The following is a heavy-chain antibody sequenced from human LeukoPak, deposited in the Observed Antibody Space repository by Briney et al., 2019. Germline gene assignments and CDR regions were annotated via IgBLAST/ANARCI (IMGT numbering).Heavy chain of an antibody. Sequence: PGGSLRLSCAASGFTFRSFAMHWVRQAPGKGLEWVADISFDGSFRYYADSVKGRFTISRDNSKNTVYLQMNSLRAEDTAVYYCAKGGYYDSSGGFYWGQGTLVTISS. V-gene: IGHV3-30*18. CDR1: GFTFRSFA. D-gene: IGHD3-22*01. J-gene: IGHJ4*02. CDR2: ISFDGSFR. CDR3: AKGGYYDSSGGFY.